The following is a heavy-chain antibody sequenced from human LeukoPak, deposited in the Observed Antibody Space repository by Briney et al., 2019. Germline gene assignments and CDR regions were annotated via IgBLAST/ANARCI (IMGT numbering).Heavy chain of an antibody. V-gene: IGHV4-34*01. Sequence: SETLSLTCAVYGGSFSGYYWSWIRQPPGKGLEWIGEISHSGSTNYNPSLKSRVTISVDTPKNQFSLKLSSVTAADTAVYYCARGYYDYVWGSYRSRVDPWGQGTLVTVSS. CDR3: ARGYYDYVWGSYRSRVDP. D-gene: IGHD3-16*02. CDR1: GGSFSGYY. CDR2: ISHSGST. J-gene: IGHJ5*02.